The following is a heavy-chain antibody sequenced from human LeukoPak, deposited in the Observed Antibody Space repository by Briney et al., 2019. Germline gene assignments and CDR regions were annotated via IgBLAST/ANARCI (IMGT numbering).Heavy chain of an antibody. CDR2: ISWNSGSI. D-gene: IGHD4-11*01. J-gene: IGHJ4*02. CDR1: GFTFDDYA. V-gene: IGHV3-9*03. CDR3: AKGAYSNYDNFFEN. Sequence: QSGGSLRLSCAASGFTFDDYAMHWVRQVPGKGLEWVSGISWNSGSIGYADSVKGRFTISRDNGKNTLYLQMNSLRQEDMALYYSAKGAYSNYDNFFENWGQGTLVTVSS.